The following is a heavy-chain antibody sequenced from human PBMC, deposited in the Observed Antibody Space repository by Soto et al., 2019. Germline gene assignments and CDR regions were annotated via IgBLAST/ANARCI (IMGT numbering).Heavy chain of an antibody. J-gene: IGHJ4*02. CDR2: IYYSGST. CDR3: ARTFHLLPDYGDYHLNPPSDY. D-gene: IGHD4-17*01. Sequence: SETLSLTCTVSGGSISSGDYYWSWIRQPPGKGLEWIGYIYYSGSTYYNPSLKSRVTISVDTSKNQFSLKLSSVTAADTAVYYCARTFHLLPDYGDYHLNPPSDYWGQGTLVTVSS. V-gene: IGHV4-30-4*01. CDR1: GGSISSGDYY.